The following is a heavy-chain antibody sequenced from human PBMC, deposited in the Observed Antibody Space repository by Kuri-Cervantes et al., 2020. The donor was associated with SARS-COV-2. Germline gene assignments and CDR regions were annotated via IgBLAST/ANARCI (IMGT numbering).Heavy chain of an antibody. CDR2: IYYSGST. CDR1: GGSISSSSYY. CDR3: AISTYGSCSSTSCSPGGAFDI. V-gene: IGHV4-39*07. D-gene: IGHD2-2*01. Sequence: SETLSLTCTVSGGSISSSSYYWGWIRQPPGKGLEWIGSIYYSGSTNYNPSLKSRVTISVDTSKNQFSLKLSSVTAADTAVYYCAISTYGSCSSTSCSPGGAFDIWGQGTMVTVSS. J-gene: IGHJ3*02.